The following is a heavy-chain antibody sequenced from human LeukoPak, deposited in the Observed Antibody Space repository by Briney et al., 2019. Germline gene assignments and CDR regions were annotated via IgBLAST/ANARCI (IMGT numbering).Heavy chain of an antibody. V-gene: IGHV1-18*01. D-gene: IGHD3-10*01. CDR2: ISVYSGNT. Sequence: ASVKVSCKASGYTFTNYGISWVRQAPGQGLEWMGWISVYSGNTNYAQKLQGRVTMTTDTSTSTAYMELRSLRSADTALYYCARLGRTIPKGRNITLVRGVNVPFDSWGQGTLVTVSS. J-gene: IGHJ5*01. CDR1: GYTFTNYG. CDR3: ARLGRTIPKGRNITLVRGVNVPFDS.